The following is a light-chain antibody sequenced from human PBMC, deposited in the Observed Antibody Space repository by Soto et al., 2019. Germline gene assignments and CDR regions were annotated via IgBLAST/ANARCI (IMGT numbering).Light chain of an antibody. CDR2: EVI. J-gene: IGLJ2*01. CDR1: SSDVGGYNY. V-gene: IGLV2-8*01. CDR3: SSYAGGSNVV. Sequence: QSALTQPPSASGSPGQSVTISCTGTSSDVGGYNYVSWYQQHPGKAPKLMIYEVIKRPSGVPDRFSGSKSGNTASLTVSGLQAEDEADYYCSSYAGGSNVVFGGGTQLTVL.